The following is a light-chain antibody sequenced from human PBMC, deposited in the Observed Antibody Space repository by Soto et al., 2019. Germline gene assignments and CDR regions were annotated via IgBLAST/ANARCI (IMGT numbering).Light chain of an antibody. J-gene: IGKJ3*01. CDR1: QGITNY. Sequence: DIQMTQSPSSLSASVGDRVTVTCRASQGITNYLAWYQQKPGKVPKLLIYAASTLQSGVPSRFIGSGSGTDFTLTITSLQPEDVATYYCQKYNSAPRTFGPGTKVDIK. V-gene: IGKV1-27*01. CDR2: AAS. CDR3: QKYNSAPRT.